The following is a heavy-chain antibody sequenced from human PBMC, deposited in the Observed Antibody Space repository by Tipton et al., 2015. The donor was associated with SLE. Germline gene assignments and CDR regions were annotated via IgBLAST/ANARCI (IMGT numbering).Heavy chain of an antibody. CDR2: IHSSGST. Sequence: TLSLTCTVFGGSISSYYWSWFRQPAGKGLEWIGQIHSSGSTSYNPSLKSRVTISVDTSKNQFSLKVTSVTAADTAVYYCARGGASSKWLDPWGQGTLVTVSS. CDR1: GGSISSYY. CDR3: ARGGASSKWLDP. V-gene: IGHV4-4*07. D-gene: IGHD6-6*01. J-gene: IGHJ5*02.